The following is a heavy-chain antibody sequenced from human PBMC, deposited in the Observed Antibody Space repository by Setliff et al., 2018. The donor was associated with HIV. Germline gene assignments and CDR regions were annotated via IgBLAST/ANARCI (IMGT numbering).Heavy chain of an antibody. D-gene: IGHD5-18*01. CDR2: IKQDGSEE. CDR3: ARDQLWSKATFDI. Sequence: PGGSLRLSCAASGFTFSSYWMSWVRQAPGKGLEWVANIKQDGSEEYYVDSVKGRFTISRDNAKSSLYLQMNSLRVEDTAVYYCARDQLWSKATFDIWGQGTMVTVSS. CDR1: GFTFSSYW. V-gene: IGHV3-7*01. J-gene: IGHJ3*02.